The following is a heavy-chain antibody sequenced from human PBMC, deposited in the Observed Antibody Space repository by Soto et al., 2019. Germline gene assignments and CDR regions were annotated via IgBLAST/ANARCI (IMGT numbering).Heavy chain of an antibody. D-gene: IGHD3-3*01. CDR2: IYYSGST. CDR3: ASSGVRFLEWLPTLGY. CDR1: GGSISSGGYY. J-gene: IGHJ4*02. V-gene: IGHV4-31*03. Sequence: QVQLQESGPGLVKPSQTLSLTCTVSGGSISSGGYYWSWIRQHPGKGLEWIGYIYYSGSTYYNPSLTSRVTISVDTSKNQFSLKLSSVTAADTAVYYCASSGVRFLEWLPTLGYSGQGTLVTVSS.